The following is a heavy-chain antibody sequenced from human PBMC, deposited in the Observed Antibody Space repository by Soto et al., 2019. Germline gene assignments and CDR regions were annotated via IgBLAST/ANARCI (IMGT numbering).Heavy chain of an antibody. CDR3: AGSEAARRMEESFNYYAFDV. D-gene: IGHD6-6*01. CDR2: IIPIFRAA. CDR1: GGTFSSYA. V-gene: IGHV1-69*06. J-gene: IGHJ6*02. Sequence: QVQLVQSGAEVKKPGSSVKVSCEASGGTFSSYAITWVRQAPGQGLEWMGGIIPIFRAANYAQKFQGRVTINADKSTNTAYMELSTLTSDDTAVYYCAGSEAARRMEESFNYYAFDVWGQGTTVTVSS.